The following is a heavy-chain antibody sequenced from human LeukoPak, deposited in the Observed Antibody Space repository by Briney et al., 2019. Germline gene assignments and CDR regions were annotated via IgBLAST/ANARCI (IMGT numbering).Heavy chain of an antibody. CDR2: IYYSGST. CDR1: GGSISNYY. V-gene: IGHV4-59*01. Sequence: SETLSLTCTVSGGSISNYYWSWIRQAPGKGLEWIGYIYYSGSTNYNPSLKSRVTISVDTSKNQFSVKLSSVTAADTAVYYCARSGQWLAPIDYWGQGTLVTVSS. D-gene: IGHD6-19*01. J-gene: IGHJ4*02. CDR3: ARSGQWLAPIDY.